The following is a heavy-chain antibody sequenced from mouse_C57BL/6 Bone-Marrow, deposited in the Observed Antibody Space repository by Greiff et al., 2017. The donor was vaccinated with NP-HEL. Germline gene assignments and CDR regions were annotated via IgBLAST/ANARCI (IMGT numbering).Heavy chain of an antibody. CDR2: ISSGGSYT. CDR3: ASPIYYDYDVEVFFAY. D-gene: IGHD2-4*01. V-gene: IGHV5-6*01. J-gene: IGHJ3*01. CDR1: GFTFSSYG. Sequence: EVKLMESGGDLVKPGGSLKLSCAASGFTFSSYGMSWVRQTPDKRLEWVATISSGGSYTYYPDSVKGRFTISRDNAKNTLYLQMSSLKSEDTAMYYCASPIYYDYDVEVFFAYWGQGTLVTVSA.